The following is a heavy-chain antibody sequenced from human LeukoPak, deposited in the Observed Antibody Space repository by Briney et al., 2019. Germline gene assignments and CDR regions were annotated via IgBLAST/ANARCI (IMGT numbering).Heavy chain of an antibody. CDR1: GFTFSDYN. D-gene: IGHD6-19*01. CDR3: AKVRWDNSGWYYLDN. V-gene: IGHV3-30*18. CDR2: ISYDGSNK. Sequence: PGTSLTLSCAASGFTFSDYNMHWVRQAPGKGLEWVAVISYDGSNKYYADSVKGRFTISRDNSKNTLYLQMNSLTDEDTAVYYCAKVRWDNSGWYYLDNWGQGTLVTVSS. J-gene: IGHJ4*02.